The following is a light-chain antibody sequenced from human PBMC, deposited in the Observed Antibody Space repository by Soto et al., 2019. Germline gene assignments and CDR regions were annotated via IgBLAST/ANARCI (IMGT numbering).Light chain of an antibody. CDR3: CSYAGSSTSLYV. CDR2: EGS. CDR1: SSDVVSYNL. V-gene: IGLV2-23*01. J-gene: IGLJ1*01. Sequence: QSVLTQPASVSGSPGQSITISCTGTSSDVVSYNLVSWYQQHPGKAPKLMIYEGSKRPSGVSNRFSGSKSGNTASLTISGLQAEDEADYYCCSYAGSSTSLYVFGPGTKVTVL.